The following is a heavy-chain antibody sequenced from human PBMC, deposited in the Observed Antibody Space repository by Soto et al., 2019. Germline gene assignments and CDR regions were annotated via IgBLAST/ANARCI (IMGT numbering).Heavy chain of an antibody. CDR2: ISGSGGST. J-gene: IGHJ4*02. V-gene: IGHV3-23*01. CDR1: GFTFSSYA. D-gene: IGHD1-26*01. CDR3: AKDTGPAWELLEY. Sequence: EVQLLESGGGLVQPGGSLRLSCAASGFTFSSYAMSWVRQAPGKGLEWVSAISGSGGSTYYADSVKGRFTISRDNSNNTLYLQMNSLRAEDTAVYYCAKDTGPAWELLEYWGQGTLVTVSS.